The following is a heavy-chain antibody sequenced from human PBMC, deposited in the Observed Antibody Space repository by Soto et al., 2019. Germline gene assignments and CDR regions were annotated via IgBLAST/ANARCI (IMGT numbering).Heavy chain of an antibody. V-gene: IGHV4-39*01. CDR3: ARHRNYYYYGMDV. J-gene: IGHJ6*02. Sequence: QLQLQESGPGLVKPSETLSLTCTVSGGSISSSSYYWGWIRQPPGKGLEWIGSIYYSGSTYHNPSLKSRVTISVDTSKSQFSLNLSSVTAADTAVYYGARHRNYYYYGMDVWGQGTTVTVSS. CDR2: IYYSGST. CDR1: GGSISSSSYY.